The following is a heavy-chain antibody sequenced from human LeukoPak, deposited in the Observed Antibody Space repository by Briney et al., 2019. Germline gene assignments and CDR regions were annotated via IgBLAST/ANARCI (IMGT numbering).Heavy chain of an antibody. D-gene: IGHD3-10*01. CDR2: INPNSGGT. CDR3: ALYELFPSASISWFDP. V-gene: IGHV1-2*02. J-gene: IGHJ5*02. CDR1: GYTFTGYY. Sequence: ASVKVSCKASGYTFTGYYMHWVRQAPGQGLEWMGWINPNSGGTNYAQKFQGRVTMTRDTSISTAYMELSRLRSDDTAVYYCALYELFPSASISWFDPWGQGTLVTVSS.